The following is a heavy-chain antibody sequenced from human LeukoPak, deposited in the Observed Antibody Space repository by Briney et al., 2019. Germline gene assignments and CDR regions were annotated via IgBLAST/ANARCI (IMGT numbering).Heavy chain of an antibody. D-gene: IGHD6-19*01. J-gene: IGHJ4*02. CDR1: GFSFSTYE. CDR2: ISSGGSTI. V-gene: IGHV3-48*03. CDR3: ARQWLSLDY. Sequence: GGSLRLSCAASGFSFSTYEMNWVRQAPGKGLEWVSYISSGGSTIYYADSVKGRFTISRDNAKNTLHLRMNSLRAEDTAVYYCARQWLSLDYWGQGTLVTVSS.